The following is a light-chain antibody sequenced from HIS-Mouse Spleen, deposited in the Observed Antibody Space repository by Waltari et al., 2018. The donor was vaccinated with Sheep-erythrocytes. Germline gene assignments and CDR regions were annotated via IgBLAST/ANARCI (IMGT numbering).Light chain of an antibody. Sequence: QSALTQPRSVSGSPGQSVTISCTGTSSDVGGFNYFSWYQQHPGKAPKLMIYEISKRPSWCLVRFSGSSSGNTPPHKISGLQAEDDYAYYSCSYAGSYNHVFSTGTKV. J-gene: IGLJ1*01. CDR3: CSYAGSYNHV. V-gene: IGLV2-11*01. CDR2: EIS. CDR1: SSDVGGFNY.